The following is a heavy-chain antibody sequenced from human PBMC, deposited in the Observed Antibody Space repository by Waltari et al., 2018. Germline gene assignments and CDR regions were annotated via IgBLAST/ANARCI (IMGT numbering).Heavy chain of an antibody. CDR1: GGSISSGSYY. Sequence: QVQLQESGPGLVKPSQTLSLTCTVSGGSISSGSYYWSWIRQPAGKGLEWIGRIYTSGSTNYNPSLKSRVTISVDTSKTQFSRKLSSVTAADTAVYYCARYLAYCGGDCYLAFDIWGQGTMVTVSS. V-gene: IGHV4-61*02. J-gene: IGHJ3*02. CDR3: ARYLAYCGGDCYLAFDI. D-gene: IGHD2-21*01. CDR2: IYTSGST.